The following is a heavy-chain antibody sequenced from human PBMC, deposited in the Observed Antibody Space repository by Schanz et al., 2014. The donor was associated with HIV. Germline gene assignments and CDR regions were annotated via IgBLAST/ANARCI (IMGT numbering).Heavy chain of an antibody. CDR3: ARVPPSDSSGYYPFDY. CDR1: GGSLSSGGHY. V-gene: IGHV4-31*03. CDR2: MYYSGST. J-gene: IGHJ4*02. D-gene: IGHD3-22*01. Sequence: QLQLQESGPGLVKPSETLSLTCTVSGGSLSSGGHYWSWIRQHPAKGLEWIGYMYYSGSTYYNPSLQSRVTISVDTSKNQFSLKLSSVTAADTAVYYCARVPPSDSSGYYPFDYWGQGTLVTVSS.